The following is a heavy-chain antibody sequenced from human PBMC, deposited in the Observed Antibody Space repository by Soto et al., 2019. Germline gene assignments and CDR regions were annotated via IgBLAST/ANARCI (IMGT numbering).Heavy chain of an antibody. D-gene: IGHD3-3*01. V-gene: IGHV3-23*01. CDR3: AKWSYLDY. CDR2: ISGSDGKT. CDR1: GFSFASFA. J-gene: IGHJ4*02. Sequence: GGSLRLSCTTSGFSFASFAMTWVRQAPGKGLEWVATISGSDGKTYYADSVKGRFSISRDTSRNTLYLQMNSLRADDTAIYYCAKWSYLDYWGQGTRVTVYS.